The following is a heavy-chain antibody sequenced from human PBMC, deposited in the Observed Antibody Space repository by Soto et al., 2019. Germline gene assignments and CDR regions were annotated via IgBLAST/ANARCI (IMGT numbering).Heavy chain of an antibody. Sequence: EVQLVESGGGLVQPGRSLRLSCAASGFTFDDYAMHWVRQAPGKGLEWVSGISWTSGSIGYADSVKGRFTISRDNAKNSLYLQINSLRPEDTAVYYCAKDRGRYDYGDYFDYWGQGILVTVSS. CDR3: AKDRGRYDYGDYFDY. V-gene: IGHV3-9*01. J-gene: IGHJ4*02. D-gene: IGHD4-17*01. CDR2: ISWTSGSI. CDR1: GFTFDDYA.